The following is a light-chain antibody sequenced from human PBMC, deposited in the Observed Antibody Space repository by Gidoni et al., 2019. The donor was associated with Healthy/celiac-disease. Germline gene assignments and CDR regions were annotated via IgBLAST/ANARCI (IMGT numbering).Light chain of an antibody. CDR2: GAS. CDR1: QSVSSSY. Sequence: ELVLTQSPGTLSLSPGERATLSCRASQSVSSSYLAWYQQKPGQAPRLLNYGASSRATGIPDRFSGSGSGTDFTLTISRLEPEDFAVYYCQQYGSSPPWPFGQGTKVEIK. V-gene: IGKV3-20*01. CDR3: QQYGSSPPWP. J-gene: IGKJ1*01.